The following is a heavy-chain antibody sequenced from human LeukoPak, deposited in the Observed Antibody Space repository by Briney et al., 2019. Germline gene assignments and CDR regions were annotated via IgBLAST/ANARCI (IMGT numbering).Heavy chain of an antibody. CDR3: ARDKYNNLWYQGYYYYMDV. CDR1: GGSIGSFYY. V-gene: IGHV4-4*07. Sequence: SETLSLTCNVSGGSIGSFYYWSWIRQPAGKGLEWIGRVYSSGSTNYNPSLKSRVTMSVDMSKNQFSLKLSSVTAADTAVYYCARDKYNNLWYQGYYYYMDVWGKGTTVTVSS. D-gene: IGHD1-14*01. CDR2: VYSSGST. J-gene: IGHJ6*03.